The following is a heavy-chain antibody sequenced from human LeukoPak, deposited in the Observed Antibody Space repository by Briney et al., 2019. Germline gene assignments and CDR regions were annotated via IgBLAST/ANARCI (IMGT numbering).Heavy chain of an antibody. CDR2: IYYSGST. D-gene: IGHD2-2*01. CDR3: ARRGSYAGTYYFDY. V-gene: IGHV4-39*07. CDR1: GGSITSTGCY. Sequence: SETLSLTCTVSGGSITSTGCYWGWIRQPPGKGLEWIGNIYYSGSTSYKPSLESRVTISLDTSKNQFSLELRFVTAADTALYYCARRGSYAGTYYFDYWGQGTLVTVSS. J-gene: IGHJ4*02.